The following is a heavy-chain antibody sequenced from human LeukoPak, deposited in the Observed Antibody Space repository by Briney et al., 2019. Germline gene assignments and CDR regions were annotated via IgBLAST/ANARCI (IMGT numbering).Heavy chain of an antibody. CDR3: AKDPRVAAAGTFDWYFDL. V-gene: IGHV3-15*01. CDR2: IKSKTDGGTT. D-gene: IGHD6-13*01. CDR1: GFTFSNAW. Sequence: GGSLRLSCAASGFTFSNAWMSWVRQAPGKGLEWVGRIKSKTDGGTTDYAAPVKGRFTISRDDSKNTLYLQMNSLRAEDTAVYYCAKDPRVAAAGTFDWYFDLWGRGTLVTVSS. J-gene: IGHJ2*01.